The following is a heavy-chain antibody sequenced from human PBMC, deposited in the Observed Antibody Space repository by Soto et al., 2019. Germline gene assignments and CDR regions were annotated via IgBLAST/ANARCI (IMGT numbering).Heavy chain of an antibody. J-gene: IGHJ6*03. CDR3: ATDHTWYSSSPITHSDYYCYMDA. CDR2: INAGNGNT. D-gene: IGHD6-6*01. V-gene: IGHV1-3*01. Sequence: ASVKVSCKASGYTFTSYAIHWVRQAPGQRLEWMGWINAGNGNTKYSQKFQGRVTMTRDTSASTAYMELSSLRSEDTAVYYCATDHTWYSSSPITHSDYYCYMDARGKGTMVTVSS. CDR1: GYTFTSYA.